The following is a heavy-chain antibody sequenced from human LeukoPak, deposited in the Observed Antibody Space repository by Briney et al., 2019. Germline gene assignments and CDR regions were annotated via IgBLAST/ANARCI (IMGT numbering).Heavy chain of an antibody. J-gene: IGHJ4*02. CDR2: ISGSGGST. CDR3: AKVQKSMVTSIDY. Sequence: PEGSLRLSCAASGFTFSSYAMSWVRQAPGKGLEWVSAISGSGGSTYYADSVKGRFTISRDNSNNTLYLQMNSLRAEDTAVYYCAKVQKSMVTSIDYWGQGTLVTVSS. CDR1: GFTFSSYA. D-gene: IGHD5-18*01. V-gene: IGHV3-23*01.